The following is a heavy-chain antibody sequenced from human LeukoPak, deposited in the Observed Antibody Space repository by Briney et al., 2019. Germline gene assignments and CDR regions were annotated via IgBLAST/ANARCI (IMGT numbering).Heavy chain of an antibody. Sequence: ASVKVSCKASGYTFTGYYMHWVRQAPGQGLEWVGLINPNSGGTNYAQKFRGRVTMTRDTSISTAYMELSRLRSDDTAVYYCAREATGTTDSDAFDIWGQGTMVTVSS. CDR1: GYTFTGYY. D-gene: IGHD1-1*01. J-gene: IGHJ3*02. CDR2: INPNSGGT. V-gene: IGHV1-2*02. CDR3: AREATGTTDSDAFDI.